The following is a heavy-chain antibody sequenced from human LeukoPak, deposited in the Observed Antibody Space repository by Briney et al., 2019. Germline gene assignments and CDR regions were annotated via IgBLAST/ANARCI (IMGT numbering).Heavy chain of an antibody. V-gene: IGHV4-59*08. CDR1: GGSISSYY. CDR2: IQNSAIYRAKI. J-gene: IGHJ6*02. CDR3: ARLSSTLYYSMDV. Sequence: PSETLSLTCAVSGGSISSYYWTWLQQPPGKGLEWVGYIQNSAIYRAKIKSSPSLQSRVSLSIDTSKNQVSLTVNSVTAADTAVYYCARLSSTLYYSMDVWGPGTAVTVSS. D-gene: IGHD6-6*01.